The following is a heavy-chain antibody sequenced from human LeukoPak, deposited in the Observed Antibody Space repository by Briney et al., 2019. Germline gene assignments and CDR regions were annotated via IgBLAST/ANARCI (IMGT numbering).Heavy chain of an antibody. J-gene: IGHJ4*02. Sequence: PGGSLRLSCAASGFSFRVYWMSWVRQAPGKGLEWVADMSPDGSDKTYVDSVKGRLTISRDNAKQSLYLQMDSLTAEDTAVYYCVTSWCRQQRDYWGQGTLVTVSS. CDR1: GFSFRVYW. CDR3: VTSWCRQQRDY. V-gene: IGHV3-7*01. D-gene: IGHD2-8*01. CDR2: MSPDGSDK.